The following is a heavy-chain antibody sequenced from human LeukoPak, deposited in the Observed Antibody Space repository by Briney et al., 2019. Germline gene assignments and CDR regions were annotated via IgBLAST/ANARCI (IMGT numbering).Heavy chain of an antibody. CDR1: GGSISSGDYY. V-gene: IGHV4-30-4*08. D-gene: IGHD4-23*01. J-gene: IGHJ4*02. CDR2: IYYSGST. Sequence: SETLSLTCTVSGGSISSGDYYWSWIRQPPGKGLEWIGYIYYSGSTYYNPSLKSRVTISVDTSKNQFSLKLSSVTAADTAVYYCAREGVYGGNHPDYWGQGTLVTVSS. CDR3: AREGVYGGNHPDY.